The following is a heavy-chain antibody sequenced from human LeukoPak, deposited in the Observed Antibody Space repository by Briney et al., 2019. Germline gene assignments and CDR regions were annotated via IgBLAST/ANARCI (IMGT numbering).Heavy chain of an antibody. V-gene: IGHV3-30-3*01. CDR2: ISYDGSNK. D-gene: IGHD4-17*01. CDR1: GFTFSSYA. CDR3: ARDLTTDAQPPSLLLDY. J-gene: IGHJ4*02. Sequence: PGRSLRLSCAASGFTFSSYAIHWVRQAPGKSLEWVTVISYDGSNKYYADSVKGRFTISRDNSKNMLYLQMNSLRAEDTAVYYCARDLTTDAQPPSLLLDYWGQGILVTVSS.